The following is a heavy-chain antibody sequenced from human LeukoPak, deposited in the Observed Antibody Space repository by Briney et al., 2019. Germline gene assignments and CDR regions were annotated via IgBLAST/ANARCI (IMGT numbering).Heavy chain of an antibody. Sequence: GGSLRLSCAASGFTFRSYEMNWVRQAPGKGLEWVSDIDWNGGSTGYADSVKGRFTISRDNAKNSLYLQMNSLRVEDTALYYCARGLVGATTRSTFDYWGRGTLVTVSS. CDR2: IDWNGGST. D-gene: IGHD1-26*01. V-gene: IGHV3-20*04. J-gene: IGHJ4*01. CDR1: GFTFRSYE. CDR3: ARGLVGATTRSTFDY.